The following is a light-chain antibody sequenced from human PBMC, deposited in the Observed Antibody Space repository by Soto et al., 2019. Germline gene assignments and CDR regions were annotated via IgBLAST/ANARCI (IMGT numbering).Light chain of an antibody. CDR2: HAS. CDR3: QQRVNWPPT. J-gene: IGKJ4*01. V-gene: IGKV3D-20*02. Sequence: EIVLTQSPGTLSLSPGERATLSCRASQSLSSSNLAWYQHKPGQAPRLLIYHASSRATGIPDRFSGSGSGTDFTLTISRLEPEDFAVYYCQQRVNWPPTFGGGTKVEI. CDR1: QSLSSSN.